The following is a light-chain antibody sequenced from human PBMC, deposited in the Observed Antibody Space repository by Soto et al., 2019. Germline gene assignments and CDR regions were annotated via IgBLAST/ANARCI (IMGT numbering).Light chain of an antibody. Sequence: ETVMTQSPATLSVSPGEGATHTCRASQSLNTNLAWYQQKLGQAPRVLIYGASTRATGIPARFSGSGSGTEFTLTISGLQSEDSGVYFCHEYNTWPWTFGQGTRVEIK. CDR3: HEYNTWPWT. CDR2: GAS. J-gene: IGKJ1*01. V-gene: IGKV3-15*01. CDR1: QSLNTN.